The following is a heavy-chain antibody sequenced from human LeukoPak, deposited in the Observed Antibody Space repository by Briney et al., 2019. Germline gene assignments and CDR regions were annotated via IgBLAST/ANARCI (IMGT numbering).Heavy chain of an antibody. CDR3: GKDTCSTTSCSFDY. CDR1: GCTFSSYA. CDR2: ICGSGGKT. J-gene: IGHJ4*02. D-gene: IGHD2-2*01. Sequence: GGSLRLSCAASGCTFSSYAMSWVRQAPGKGLEWVSVICGSGGKTYYADSVKGRFTISRDNSKNTLFLLMNSLIAEDTAVYYFGKDTCSTTSCSFDYWGQGTLVTVSS. V-gene: IGHV3-23*01.